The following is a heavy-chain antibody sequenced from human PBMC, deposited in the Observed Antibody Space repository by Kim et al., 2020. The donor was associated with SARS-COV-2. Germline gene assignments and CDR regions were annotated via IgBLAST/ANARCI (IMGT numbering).Heavy chain of an antibody. CDR2: IYYSGST. Sequence: SETLSLTCTVSGGSISSYYWSWIRQPPGKGLEWIGYIYYSGSTNYNPSLKSRVTISVDTSKNQFSLKLSSVTAADTAVYYCARLDRDSRYSYGPYYYYGMDVWGQGTTVTVSS. V-gene: IGHV4-59*13. CDR1: GGSISSYY. J-gene: IGHJ6*02. CDR3: ARLDRDSRYSYGPYYYYGMDV. D-gene: IGHD5-18*01.